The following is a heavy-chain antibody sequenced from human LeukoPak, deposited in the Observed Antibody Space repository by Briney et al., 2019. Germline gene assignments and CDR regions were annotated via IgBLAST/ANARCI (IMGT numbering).Heavy chain of an antibody. J-gene: IGHJ4*02. V-gene: IGHV3-23*01. Sequence: GGSLRLSCAASGFTFSSYAMSWVRQAPGKGLEWVSAISGSGGSTSYADSVTGRFNISRDNSKNTLYLQMNSQRAEDTAVYYCAKDPTNIAVAGTSDYWGQGTLVTVSS. CDR1: GFTFSSYA. CDR3: AKDPTNIAVAGTSDY. CDR2: ISGSGGST. D-gene: IGHD6-19*01.